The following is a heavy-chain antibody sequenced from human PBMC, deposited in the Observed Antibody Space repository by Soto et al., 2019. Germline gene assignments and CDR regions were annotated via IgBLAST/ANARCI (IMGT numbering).Heavy chain of an antibody. J-gene: IGHJ4*02. CDR2: IYWDDSK. V-gene: IGHV2-5*02. D-gene: IGHD1-26*01. Sequence: QITLKESGPTLVKPTQTLTLTCTFSGFSLTTDRVGVGWIRQPPGEALEWLAVIYWDDSKTYRPSLESRLTITQDTSKNQVALTMTNMGSLDTATYYCAHAYGGRSLYWGQGTLVTVSS. CDR3: AHAYGGRSLY. CDR1: GFSLTTDRVG.